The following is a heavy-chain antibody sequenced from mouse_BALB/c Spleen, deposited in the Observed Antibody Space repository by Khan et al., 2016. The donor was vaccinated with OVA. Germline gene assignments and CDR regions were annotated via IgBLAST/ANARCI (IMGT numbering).Heavy chain of an antibody. CDR2: IDPSKSET. CDR3: TRGGYGSPFAY. J-gene: IGHJ3*01. CDR1: GYTFTSFW. V-gene: IGHV1S127*01. D-gene: IGHD1-1*01. Sequence: QVQLQPSGPELVRPGASVKMSCKASGYTFTSFWINWVKQRPGQGLEWIGMIDPSKSETRLNQKFKDKATLNVDKSSNTAYMQLSRLTSEDSAVYDCTRGGYGSPFAYWGQGTLVTVSA.